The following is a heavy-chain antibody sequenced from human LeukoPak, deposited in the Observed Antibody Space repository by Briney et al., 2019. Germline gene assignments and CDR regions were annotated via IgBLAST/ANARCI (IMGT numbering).Heavy chain of an antibody. D-gene: IGHD3-22*01. V-gene: IGHV3-53*01. J-gene: IGHJ4*02. CDR2: IYSGGST. CDR1: GFTVSSNY. CDR3: AKPTYYYDSSGYQKYYFDY. Sequence: PGGSLRLSCAASGFTVSSNYMSWVRQAPGKGLEWVSVIYSGGSTYYADSVKGRFTISRDNSKNTLYLQMNSLRVEDTAVYYCAKPTYYYDSSGYQKYYFDYWGQGTLVTVSS.